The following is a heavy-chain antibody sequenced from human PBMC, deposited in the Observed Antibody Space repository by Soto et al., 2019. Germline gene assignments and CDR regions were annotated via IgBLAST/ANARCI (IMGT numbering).Heavy chain of an antibody. Sequence: GGSLRLSCSASGFTFSSYAMHWVRQAPGKGLEYVSAISSNGGSTYYADSVKGRFTISRDNSKNTLYLQMSSLRAEDTAVYYCVKVSSGWYLYYFDYWGQGTLVTVSP. J-gene: IGHJ4*02. V-gene: IGHV3-64D*06. CDR1: GFTFSSYA. D-gene: IGHD6-19*01. CDR3: VKVSSGWYLYYFDY. CDR2: ISSNGGST.